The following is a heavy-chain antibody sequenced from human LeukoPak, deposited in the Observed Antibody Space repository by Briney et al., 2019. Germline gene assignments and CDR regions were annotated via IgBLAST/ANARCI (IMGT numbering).Heavy chain of an antibody. D-gene: IGHD4-11*01. J-gene: IGHJ4*02. CDR3: SKFYSKKSLYFDY. V-gene: IGHV4-38-2*02. Sequence: SETLSLTCTVSGYSISSGYYWGWIRQPPGKGLEWIGSIYHSGSTYYNPSLKSRVTISVDTSKNQFSLKLSSVTAADTAVYYCSKFYSKKSLYFDYWGQGTLVTVSS. CDR1: GYSISSGYY. CDR2: IYHSGST.